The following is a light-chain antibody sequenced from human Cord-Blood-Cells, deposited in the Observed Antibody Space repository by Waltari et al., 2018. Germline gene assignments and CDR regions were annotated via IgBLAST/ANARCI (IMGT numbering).Light chain of an antibody. Sequence: QSALTQPASVSGSHGQSTTISCTRTSSDVGSCYLVSWYQQHPGKAPKLMIYEGSKRPSGVSNRFSGSKSGNTASLTISGLQAEDEADYYCCSYAGSRVFGGGTKLTVL. CDR2: EGS. J-gene: IGLJ3*02. CDR3: CSYAGSRV. V-gene: IGLV2-23*01. CDR1: SSDVGSCYL.